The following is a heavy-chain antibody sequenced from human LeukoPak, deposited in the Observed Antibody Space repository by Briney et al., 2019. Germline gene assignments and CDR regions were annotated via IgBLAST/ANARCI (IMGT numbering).Heavy chain of an antibody. J-gene: IGHJ4*02. CDR3: ARDGDNCSGGSCNLS. V-gene: IGHV4-34*01. Sequence: SETLSLTCAVYGGSFSGYYWSWIRQPPGKGLEWIGEINHSGSTNYNPSLKSRVTISVDTSKNQFSLKLSSVTAADTAVYYCARDGDNCSGGSCNLSWGQGTLVTVSS. CDR2: INHSGST. CDR1: GGSFSGYY. D-gene: IGHD2-15*01.